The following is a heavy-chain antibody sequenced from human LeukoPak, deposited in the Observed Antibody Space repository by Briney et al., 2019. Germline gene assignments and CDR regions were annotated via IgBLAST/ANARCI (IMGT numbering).Heavy chain of an antibody. J-gene: IGHJ4*02. CDR2: INPNSGGT. CDR1: GYPFVGYH. V-gene: IGHV1-2*02. D-gene: IGHD5-18*01. CDR3: ARDPYSNYFDY. Sequence: ASLKVSCKASGYPFVGYHMHWVRQAPGQGLEWMGWINPNSGGTIYAQRFQGRVTVTRDTSISTAYMELSSLRSDDTAVYYCARDPYSNYFDYWGQGTLVTVSS.